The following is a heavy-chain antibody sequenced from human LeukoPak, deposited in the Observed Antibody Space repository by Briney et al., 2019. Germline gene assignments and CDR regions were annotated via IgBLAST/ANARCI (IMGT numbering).Heavy chain of an antibody. CDR1: GGTFSSYV. V-gene: IGHV1-69*01. CDR2: IIPIFGTA. D-gene: IGHD3-9*01. J-gene: IGHJ3*02. CDR3: AAWGYFDWLRGLDAFDI. Sequence: ASVKVSCKASGGTFSSYVISWVRQAPGQRLEWRGGIIPIFGTANYAQKCQGRVTITADESTSRAYMELSRMRSDDTAVYYCAAWGYFDWLRGLDAFDIWGQGTMVTVSS.